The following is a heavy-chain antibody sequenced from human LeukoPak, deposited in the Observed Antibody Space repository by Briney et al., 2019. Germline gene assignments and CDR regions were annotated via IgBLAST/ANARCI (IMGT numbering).Heavy chain of an antibody. V-gene: IGHV3-33*08. Sequence: PGGSLRLSCAVSGFTFSDYYMDWVRQAPGKGLEWVAVIWYDGSNKYYADSVKGRFTISRDNSKNTLYLQMNSLRAEDTAVYYCARGDSSSWTGGYYFDYWGQGTLVTVSS. J-gene: IGHJ4*02. CDR1: GFTFSDYY. CDR2: IWYDGSNK. D-gene: IGHD6-13*01. CDR3: ARGDSSSWTGGYYFDY.